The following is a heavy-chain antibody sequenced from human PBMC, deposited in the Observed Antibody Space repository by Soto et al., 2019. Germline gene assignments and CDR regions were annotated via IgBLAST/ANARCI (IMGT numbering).Heavy chain of an antibody. D-gene: IGHD3-10*01. V-gene: IGHV4-31*03. CDR3: ARGVDGSGSPYYYYGMDV. CDR2: IYYSGST. J-gene: IGHJ6*02. CDR1: GGSIGSGGYY. Sequence: QVQLQESGPGLVKPSQTLSLTCTVSGGSIGSGGYYWSWIRQHPGKGLEWIGYIYYSGSTYYNPSLKSRVSISVDTSKNQFSLKLSSVTAADTAVSYCARGVDGSGSPYYYYGMDVWGQGTTVTVSS.